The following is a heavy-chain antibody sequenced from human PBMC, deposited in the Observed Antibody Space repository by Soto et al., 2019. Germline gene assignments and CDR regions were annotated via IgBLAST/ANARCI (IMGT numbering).Heavy chain of an antibody. CDR2: INPNSGGT. Sequence: ASVKVSCKASGYTFTGYYMHWVRQAPGQGLEWMGWINPNSGGTNYAQKFQGRVTMTRDTSISTAYMELSRLRSDDTAVYYCARATTRTRYYYYGMDVWGQGTTVTVSS. CDR1: GYTFTGYY. CDR3: ARATTRTRYYYYGMDV. V-gene: IGHV1-2*02. D-gene: IGHD1-1*01. J-gene: IGHJ6*02.